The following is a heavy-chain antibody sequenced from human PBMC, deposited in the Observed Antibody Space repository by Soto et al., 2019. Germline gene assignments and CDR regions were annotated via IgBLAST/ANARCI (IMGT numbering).Heavy chain of an antibody. CDR1: GFTFSTYA. CDR2: ISGSGSDR. D-gene: IGHD3-10*01. Sequence: EVQVLESGGGLVQPGGSLRLSCVASGFTFSTYAMNWVRQAPGKGLEWVSGISGSGSDRYYADSVRGRFTISRANSNNTLNLQMDSLRAEDTAIYYCTKTPRSYYYYMDVWGKGTTVTVSS. CDR3: TKTPRSYYYYMDV. V-gene: IGHV3-23*01. J-gene: IGHJ6*03.